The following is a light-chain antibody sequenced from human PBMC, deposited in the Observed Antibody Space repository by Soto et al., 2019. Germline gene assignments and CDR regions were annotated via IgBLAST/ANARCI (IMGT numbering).Light chain of an antibody. CDR1: QSVSSK. CDR3: QQYNNPIT. J-gene: IGKJ5*01. CDR2: GAY. V-gene: IGKV3-15*01. Sequence: EIGMAQSPATLSVSPGERATLSCRASQSVSSKLALYQQKPGQAPRLLIYGAYNRATGIPARFSGSGSETDFTLTISSLQSEDFGIYYCQQYNNPITFGQGTRLEIK.